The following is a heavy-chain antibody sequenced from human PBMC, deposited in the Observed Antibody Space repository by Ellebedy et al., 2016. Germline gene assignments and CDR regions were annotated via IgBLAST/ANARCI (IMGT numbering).Heavy chain of an antibody. V-gene: IGHV3-11*04. Sequence: GESLKISXAASGFTFSDYYISWIRQTPGKGLEWVTYISPSSITISYTDSVKGRFTISRDNAKNTLYLQMNSLRAEDTAVYYCASSNGNGFDIWGQGTMVTVSS. J-gene: IGHJ3*02. D-gene: IGHD2-8*01. CDR1: GFTFSDYY. CDR3: ASSNGNGFDI. CDR2: ISPSSITI.